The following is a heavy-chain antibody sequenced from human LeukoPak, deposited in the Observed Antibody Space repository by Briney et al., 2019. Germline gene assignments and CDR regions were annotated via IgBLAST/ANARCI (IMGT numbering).Heavy chain of an antibody. Sequence: ASVNVSCKASGYTFTGHYIYWARQAPGQGPEWMGWVDPDSGGTKYAQNFQGRVTMTRDTSISTAYMEVRGPRSDDTAVYFCAKGHYGMDVWGQGTTVTVSS. CDR3: AKGHYGMDV. CDR1: GYTFTGHY. V-gene: IGHV1-2*02. J-gene: IGHJ6*02. CDR2: VDPDSGGT.